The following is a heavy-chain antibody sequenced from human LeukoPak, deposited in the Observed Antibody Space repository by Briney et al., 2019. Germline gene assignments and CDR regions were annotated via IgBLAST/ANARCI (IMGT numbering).Heavy chain of an antibody. CDR2: INPNSGGT. CDR1: GYTFTGYY. Sequence: ASVKVSCKASGYTFTGYYMHWVRQAPGQGLEWMGRINPNSGGTNYAQKFQGRVTMTRDTSISTAYMELSRLRSDDTAVYYCARASVGGRDLVNWFDPWGQGTLVTVSP. D-gene: IGHD2-15*01. CDR3: ARASVGGRDLVNWFDP. V-gene: IGHV1-2*06. J-gene: IGHJ5*02.